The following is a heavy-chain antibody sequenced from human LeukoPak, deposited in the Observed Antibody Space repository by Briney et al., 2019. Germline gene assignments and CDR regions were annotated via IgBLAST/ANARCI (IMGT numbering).Heavy chain of an antibody. CDR3: ARASGYYGNAFDI. CDR2: INHSGST. J-gene: IGHJ3*02. D-gene: IGHD3-3*01. V-gene: IGHV4-34*01. CDR1: GGSFSGYY. Sequence: SETQSLTCAVYGGSFSGYYWSWIRQPPGKGLEWIGEINHSGSTNYNPSLKSRVTISVDTSKNQFSLKLSSVTAADTAVYYCARASGYYGNAFDIWGQGTMVTVSS.